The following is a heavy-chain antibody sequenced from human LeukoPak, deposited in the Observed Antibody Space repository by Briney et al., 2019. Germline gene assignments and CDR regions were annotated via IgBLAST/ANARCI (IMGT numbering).Heavy chain of an antibody. CDR2: ISGSGGNT. CDR1: GFTFSSYA. V-gene: IGHV3-23*01. D-gene: IGHD3-22*01. J-gene: IGHJ4*02. Sequence: GGSLRLSCAASGFTFSSYAMSWVRQSPGKGLEWVSAISGSGGNTYSADSVKGRCAISRDNSLQTLFLHMNSLRAEDTAVYYCARGMSATSGYLELEYWGQGALVTVST. CDR3: ARGMSATSGYLELEY.